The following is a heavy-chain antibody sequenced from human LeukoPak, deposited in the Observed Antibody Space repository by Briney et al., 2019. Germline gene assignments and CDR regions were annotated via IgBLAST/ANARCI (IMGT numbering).Heavy chain of an antibody. Sequence: PSETLSLTCSVSGDSISYFCWSWIRQAAGKGLEWIGRISGSGSTDYNASLKSRVTMSVDTSKNQLSLKVISVTAADTAVYYCARVKDTAMVPYYFDYWGQGTLVTVSS. J-gene: IGHJ4*02. V-gene: IGHV4-4*07. CDR1: GDSISYFC. D-gene: IGHD5-18*01. CDR3: ARVKDTAMVPYYFDY. CDR2: ISGSGST.